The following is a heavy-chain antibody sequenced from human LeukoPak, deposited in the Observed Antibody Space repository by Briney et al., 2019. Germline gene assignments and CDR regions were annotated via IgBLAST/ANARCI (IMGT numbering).Heavy chain of an antibody. D-gene: IGHD6-13*01. Sequence: ASVKVSCKAPGYTFTSYDINWVRQATGQGLEWMGWMNPNSGNTGYAQKFQGRVTMTRNTSISTAYMELSSLRSEDTAVYYCARGPIAAAGNNWFDPWGQGTLVTVSS. CDR3: ARGPIAAAGNNWFDP. V-gene: IGHV1-8*01. CDR2: MNPNSGNT. J-gene: IGHJ5*02. CDR1: GYTFTSYD.